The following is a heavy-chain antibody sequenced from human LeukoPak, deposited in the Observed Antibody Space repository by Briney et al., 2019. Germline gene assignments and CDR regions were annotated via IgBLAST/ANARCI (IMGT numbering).Heavy chain of an antibody. J-gene: IGHJ4*02. CDR2: ISGSGGST. D-gene: IGHD1-26*01. CDR1: GFTFSSYG. CDR3: VRDGGQWDLLRTFDY. V-gene: IGHV3-23*01. Sequence: PGGSLRLSCAASGFTFSSYGMSWVRQAPGKGLEWVSAISGSGGSTYYADSVKGRFTISRDTPKKTLYLQMNSLRAEDTAVYYCVRDGGQWDLLRTFDYWGQGTLATVSS.